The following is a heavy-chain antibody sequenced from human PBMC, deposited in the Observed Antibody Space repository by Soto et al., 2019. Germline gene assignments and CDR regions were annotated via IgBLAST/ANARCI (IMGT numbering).Heavy chain of an antibody. CDR1: VGTFSSGSYY. V-gene: IGHV4-61*01. Sequence: SETLSRTCTVSVGTFSSGSYYWGWIRQPPGKVLEWIWYSYYSGNTNYIHTLQSRVTISVDTSKNHFSLKLSSVTAADTAVYYCARFPYYDILTGYLSPYYYGMDVWGQGTTVTVSS. J-gene: IGHJ6*02. D-gene: IGHD3-9*01. CDR2: SYYSGNT. CDR3: ARFPYYDILTGYLSPYYYGMDV.